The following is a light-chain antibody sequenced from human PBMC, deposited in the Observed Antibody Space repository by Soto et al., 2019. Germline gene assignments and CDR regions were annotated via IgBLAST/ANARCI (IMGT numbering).Light chain of an antibody. CDR3: QQYNNWPPYT. CDR2: GAS. Sequence: EIVMTQSPATLSVSPGARATLSCRASKSVSSNLDWYQQKPGQAPRLLIYGASTRSPCIPARFSGSGSGTEFTLTISSMQSEDVAAYYCQQYNNWPPYTFGQGTKLEIK. V-gene: IGKV3-15*01. J-gene: IGKJ2*01. CDR1: KSVSSN.